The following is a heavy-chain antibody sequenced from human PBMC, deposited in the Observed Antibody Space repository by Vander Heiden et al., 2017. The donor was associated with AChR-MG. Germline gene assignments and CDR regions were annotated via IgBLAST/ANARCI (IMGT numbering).Heavy chain of an antibody. CDR2: IYYSGST. D-gene: IGHD2-2*01. Sequence: QLQLQESGPGLVKPSATLSLTCTVSGGSISSSSYYWGWIRQPPGKGLEWIGSIYYSGSTYYNPSLKSRVTISVDTSKNQFSLKLSSVTAADTAVYYCARLVVGGWFDPWGQGTLVTVSS. J-gene: IGHJ5*02. V-gene: IGHV4-39*01. CDR1: GGSISSSSYY. CDR3: ARLVVGGWFDP.